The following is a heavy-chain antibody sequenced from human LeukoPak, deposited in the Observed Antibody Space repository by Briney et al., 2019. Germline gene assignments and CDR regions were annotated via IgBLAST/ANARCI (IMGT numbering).Heavy chain of an antibody. CDR2: IYFTGST. CDR1: GGSISSSSYY. Sequence: SETLSLTCTVSGGSISSSSYYWGWVRQPPGKGLEWIGSIYFTGSTYYNPSLKSRVTKSVDTSKNQFSLKLISVTAADTAVYYCARGGRYSYGGPFGYWGQGTLVTVSS. CDR3: ARGGRYSYGGPFGY. D-gene: IGHD5-18*01. J-gene: IGHJ4*02. V-gene: IGHV4-39*07.